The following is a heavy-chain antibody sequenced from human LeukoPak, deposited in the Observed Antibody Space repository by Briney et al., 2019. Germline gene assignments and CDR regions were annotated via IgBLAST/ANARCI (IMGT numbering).Heavy chain of an antibody. J-gene: IGHJ5*02. D-gene: IGHD5-24*01. CDR3: ARDNSVRDEAWWFNP. Sequence: GGSLRLSCAASGFTFSSYWMRCVAQARGEGGEGGANIKQDGSEKYQLPSGKGRFTISRDNAQHSLHLQLNRLSAEDTALYYCARDNSVRDEAWWFNPWGQGTLVTVSS. CDR2: IKQDGSEK. V-gene: IGHV3-7*01. CDR1: GFTFSSYW.